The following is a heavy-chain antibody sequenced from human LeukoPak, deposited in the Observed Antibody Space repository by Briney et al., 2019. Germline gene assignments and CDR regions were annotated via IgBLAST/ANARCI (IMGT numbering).Heavy chain of an antibody. CDR3: AREVRNS. J-gene: IGHJ5*02. V-gene: IGHV3-23*01. Sequence: GGSLRLSCAASGFTFSSNGMSWVRQAPGKGLEWVSAISSSGGSPYYADSVKGRFTISRDNPKSTLYLQMNNLRAEDTAVYYCAREVRNSWGQGTLVTVSS. CDR1: GFTFSSNG. CDR2: ISSSGGSP.